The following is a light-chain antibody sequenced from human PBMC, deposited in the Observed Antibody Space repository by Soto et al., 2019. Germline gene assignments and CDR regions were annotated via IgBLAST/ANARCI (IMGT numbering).Light chain of an antibody. J-gene: IGKJ3*01. CDR3: HQYNTWRPRFT. V-gene: IGKV3-15*01. CDR1: QSVTTK. Sequence: EIVMTQSPAILSLSPGETATLSCRASQSVTTKLAWYQQRPGQTPRLLIYNASTRATAVPARFSGGGSVTEFSLTISSRQSDDFGVYYCHQYNTWRPRFTFGPGTKVDIK. CDR2: NAS.